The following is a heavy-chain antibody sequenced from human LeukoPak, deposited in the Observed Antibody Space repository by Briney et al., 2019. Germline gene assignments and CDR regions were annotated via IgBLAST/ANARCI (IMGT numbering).Heavy chain of an antibody. Sequence: RASVKVSCKASGYTFTSYDINWVRQAPGQGLEWMGWMNPNSGSTGYAQKFQGRVTMTRNTSISTAYMELSSLRSEDTAVYYCARGGRYGDYPGGMDVWGQGTTVTVSS. J-gene: IGHJ6*02. CDR1: GYTFTSYD. D-gene: IGHD4-17*01. CDR3: ARGGRYGDYPGGMDV. CDR2: MNPNSGST. V-gene: IGHV1-8*01.